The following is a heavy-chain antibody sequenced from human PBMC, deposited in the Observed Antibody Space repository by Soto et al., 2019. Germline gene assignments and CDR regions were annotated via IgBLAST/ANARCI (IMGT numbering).Heavy chain of an antibody. D-gene: IGHD2-21*01. CDR2: IYYSGST. V-gene: IGHV4-59*01. J-gene: IGHJ5*02. CDR1: GGSISSYY. Sequence: ASLSLTCTVSGGSISSYYWSWIRQPPGKGLEWIGYIYYSGSTNYNPSLKSRVTISVDTSKNQFSLKLSSVTAADTAVYYCARDRPYDGYNWFDPWGQGTLVTVSS. CDR3: ARDRPYDGYNWFDP.